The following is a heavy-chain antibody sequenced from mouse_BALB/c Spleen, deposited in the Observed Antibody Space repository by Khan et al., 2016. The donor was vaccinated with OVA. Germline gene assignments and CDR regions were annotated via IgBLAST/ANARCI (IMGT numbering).Heavy chain of an antibody. CDR2: INTETGEP. CDR3: ARKKHCYFEV. J-gene: IGHJ1*01. V-gene: IGHV9-2-1*01. Sequence: QIQLVQSGPELKKPGETVKISCKASGYTFTDYSMHWVKQAPGKGLKWMGWINTETGEPTYADDFKGRFAVSLETSASTTYLQINNLKNEDTATYFCARKKHCYFEVWGAGTTVTVSS. CDR1: GYTFTDYS.